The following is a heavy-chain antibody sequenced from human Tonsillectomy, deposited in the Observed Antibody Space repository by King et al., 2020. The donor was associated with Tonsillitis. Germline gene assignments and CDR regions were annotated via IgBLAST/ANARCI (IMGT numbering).Heavy chain of an antibody. V-gene: IGHV1-18*01. J-gene: IGHJ3*02. CDR1: GYTFTSYG. Sequence: QLVQSGAEVKKPGASVKVSCKASGYTFTSYGIRWVRQAPGQGLEWMGWNSAYNGGTNYAPKFQGRVTMTTETSTNTTYMELRSLTSDDTAVYYCGRDRFSSWVDAFDIWGQGTKVTVSS. CDR3: GRDRFSSWVDAFDI. D-gene: IGHD6-13*01. CDR2: NSAYNGGT.